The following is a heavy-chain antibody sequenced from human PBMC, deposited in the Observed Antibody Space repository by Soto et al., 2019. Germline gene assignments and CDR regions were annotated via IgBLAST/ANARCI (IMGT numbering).Heavy chain of an antibody. CDR1: GFAFSNFH. Sequence: EMQVLESGGGLVQPGGSLRLSCAASGFAFSNFHMNWVRQAPGKGLQWVATIGGAGNDIHYADSVEGRFTVSRDNSKNTLHLQMDGLRDDATAIYYCAKRFSDAWEAGMDVWGQGTTVTVSS. J-gene: IGHJ6*02. CDR3: AKRFSDAWEAGMDV. D-gene: IGHD1-26*01. V-gene: IGHV3-23*01. CDR2: IGGAGNDI.